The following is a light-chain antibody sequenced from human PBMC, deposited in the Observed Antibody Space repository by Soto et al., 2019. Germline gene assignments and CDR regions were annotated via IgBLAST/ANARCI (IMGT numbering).Light chain of an antibody. Sequence: QSVLTQPHSGSRSPGQSVTITCPGTSSDVGGYSYVSWYQQHPGKAPELIIYDVTERPSGVPDRFSGSKSGNTASLTISGLQAEDEADYYCCSYTGSYSYVFGIGTKVT. V-gene: IGLV2-11*01. CDR1: SSDVGGYSY. CDR3: CSYTGSYSYV. CDR2: DVT. J-gene: IGLJ1*01.